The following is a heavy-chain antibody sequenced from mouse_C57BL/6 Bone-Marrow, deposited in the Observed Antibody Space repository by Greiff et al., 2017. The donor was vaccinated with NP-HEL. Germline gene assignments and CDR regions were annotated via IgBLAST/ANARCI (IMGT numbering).Heavy chain of an antibody. V-gene: IGHV5-16*01. Sequence: EVQLVESEGGLVQPGSSMKLSCTASGFTFSDYYMAWVRQVPEKGLEWVANINYDGSSTYYLDSLKSRFIISRDNAKNILYLQMSSLKSEDTATYYCARFYYGSPFYAMDYWGQGTSVTVSS. D-gene: IGHD1-1*01. CDR1: GFTFSDYY. CDR2: INYDGSST. CDR3: ARFYYGSPFYAMDY. J-gene: IGHJ4*01.